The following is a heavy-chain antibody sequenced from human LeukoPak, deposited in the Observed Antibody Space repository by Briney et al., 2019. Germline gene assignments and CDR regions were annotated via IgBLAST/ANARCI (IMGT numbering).Heavy chain of an antibody. V-gene: IGHV1-8*02. CDR1: GYTFTGYY. CDR2: MNPNSGNT. CDR3: ARGVWYDYYYYYYMDV. J-gene: IGHJ6*03. Sequence: ASVKVSCKASGYTFTGYYMHWVRQAPGQGLEWMGWMNPNSGNTGYAQKFQGRVTMTRNTSISTAYMELSSLRSEDTAVYYCARGVWYDYYYYYYMDVWGKGTTVTISS. D-gene: IGHD3-10*01.